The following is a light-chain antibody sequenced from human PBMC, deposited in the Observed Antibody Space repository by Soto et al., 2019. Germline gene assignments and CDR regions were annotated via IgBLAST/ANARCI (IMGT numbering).Light chain of an antibody. J-gene: IGLJ2*01. CDR3: SSHTTNTPVV. V-gene: IGLV2-14*01. CDR1: SSDVGGFNY. CDR2: EVS. Sequence: QSVLTQPASVSGSPGQSITISCTGTSSDVGGFNYVSWYQHHPGKAPKLMIYEVSNRPSGVSNRFSGSKSGNTASLTISGLQAEDEADYYCSSHTTNTPVVFGGGTKVTVL.